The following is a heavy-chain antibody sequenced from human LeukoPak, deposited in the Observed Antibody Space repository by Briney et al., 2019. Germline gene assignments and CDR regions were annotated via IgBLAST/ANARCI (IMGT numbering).Heavy chain of an antibody. Sequence: GGSLRLSCAASGFTVSSNYMSWVRQAPGKGLEWVSVIYSGGDTYYADSVKGRFTISRDNSKNTLYLQMNTLRAEDTAVYYCARASGYSGYDPFDYWGQATLVTVSS. CDR3: ARASGYSGYDPFDY. V-gene: IGHV3-53*01. J-gene: IGHJ4*02. CDR1: GFTVSSNY. D-gene: IGHD5-12*01. CDR2: IYSGGDT.